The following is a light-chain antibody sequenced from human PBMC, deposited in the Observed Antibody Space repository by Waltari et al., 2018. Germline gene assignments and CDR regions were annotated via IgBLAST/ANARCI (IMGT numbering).Light chain of an antibody. J-gene: IGKJ1*01. CDR2: RAS. Sequence: IVLTQSPRPASLSPGDRVTLLCRASQSVGSSSLAWYQQKPGQAPRLVIYRASRRATGIPDRFSGSGSGTDFSLTISRMEPEDFAVYYCQQHGTLPATFGQGTKVEIK. V-gene: IGKV3-20*01. CDR1: QSVGSSS. CDR3: QQHGTLPAT.